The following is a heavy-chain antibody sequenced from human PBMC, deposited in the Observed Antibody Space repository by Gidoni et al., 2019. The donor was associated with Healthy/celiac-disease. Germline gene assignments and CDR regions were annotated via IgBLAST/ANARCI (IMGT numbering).Heavy chain of an antibody. CDR2: IRGRGGST. Sequence: DVQLLESGGGLVQPGGSLRLSCAASGFTFSSYAMSWVRQAPGKGLEWVSAIRGRGGSTYYADSVKGRFTISRDNSKNTLYLQMNSLRAEDTAVYYCAKDEEGYSYGTDYWGQGTLVTVSS. CDR3: AKDEEGYSYGTDY. V-gene: IGHV3-23*01. CDR1: GFTFSSYA. J-gene: IGHJ4*02. D-gene: IGHD5-18*01.